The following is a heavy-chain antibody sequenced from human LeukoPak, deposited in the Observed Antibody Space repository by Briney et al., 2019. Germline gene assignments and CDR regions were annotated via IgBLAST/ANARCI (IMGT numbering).Heavy chain of an antibody. CDR2: INHSGST. J-gene: IGHJ3*02. D-gene: IGHD7-27*01. CDR1: GFTFSSYS. V-gene: IGHV4-34*01. Sequence: GSLRLSCAASGFTFSSYSMNWVRQAPGKGLEWIGEINHSGSTNYNPSLKSRVTISVDTFKNQFSLKLSSVTAADTAVYYCASPGDPDAFDIWGQGTMVTVSS. CDR3: ASPGDPDAFDI.